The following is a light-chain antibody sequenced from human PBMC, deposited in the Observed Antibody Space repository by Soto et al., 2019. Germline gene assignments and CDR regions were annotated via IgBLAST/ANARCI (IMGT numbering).Light chain of an antibody. CDR2: DSY. CDR1: QSSGSNF. Sequence: DILVTQSPXSRFPPPVERANPSCKTSQSSGSNFLAWDQHKTGKXPXXXIYDSYNRATGTSDRFSGSAYGTDFTLTIKRLENEDFAVYYCKLYGRTHHFGQRTRLEI. CDR3: KLYGRTHH. J-gene: IGKJ5*01. V-gene: IGKV3-20*01.